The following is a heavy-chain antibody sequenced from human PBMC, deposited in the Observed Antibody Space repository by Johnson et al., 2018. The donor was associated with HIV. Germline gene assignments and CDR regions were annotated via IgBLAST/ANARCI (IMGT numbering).Heavy chain of an antibody. CDR3: ARDRGYWDAFDI. Sequence: QAPGKGLEWVSVISHDGSHKYYADSVKGRFAISRDKAKAFLYLQMNSLRAEDTAVYYCARDRGYWDAFDIWGQGTMVIVSS. J-gene: IGHJ3*02. V-gene: IGHV3-30*09. CDR2: ISHDGSHK. D-gene: IGHD3-22*01.